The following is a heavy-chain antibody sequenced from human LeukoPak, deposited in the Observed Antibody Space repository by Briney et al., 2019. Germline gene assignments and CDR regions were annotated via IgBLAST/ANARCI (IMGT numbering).Heavy chain of an antibody. Sequence: SGPTLVKPTQTLTLTCTFSGFSLSTRGGGVGWIRQPPGKALEWLAVIYWDDDKRYSPSLKSRLTITKDPSKDQVVLTMTNMDPVDTATYFCAHRQYSSTYDYWGQGSLVTVSS. CDR2: IYWDDDK. V-gene: IGHV2-5*02. D-gene: IGHD6-13*01. J-gene: IGHJ4*02. CDR3: AHRQYSSTYDY. CDR1: GFSLSTRGGG.